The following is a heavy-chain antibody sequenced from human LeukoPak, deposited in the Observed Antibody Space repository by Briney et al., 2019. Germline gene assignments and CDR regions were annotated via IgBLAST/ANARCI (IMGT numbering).Heavy chain of an antibody. V-gene: IGHV1-69*04. CDR3: ARDKSLVVGAKPDSDDAFDF. J-gene: IGHJ3*01. CDR2: IIPILGIA. Sequence: GASVKVSCKASGGTFSSYAISWVRQAPGQGLEWMGRIIPILGIANYAQKFQGRVTMTRDTSASTVYMELSSLTSEDTAVFYCARDKSLVVGAKPDSDDAFDFWGQGTMVTVSS. CDR1: GGTFSSYA. D-gene: IGHD2-15*01.